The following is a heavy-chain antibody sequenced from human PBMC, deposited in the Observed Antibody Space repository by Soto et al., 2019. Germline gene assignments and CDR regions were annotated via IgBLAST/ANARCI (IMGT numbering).Heavy chain of an antibody. Sequence: QVQLVESGGGVVQPGRSLRLSCAASGFTFSSYAMHWVRQAPGKGLEWVAVISYDGSNKYYADSVKGRFTISRDNSKNTMDLQMNSLRAEDTAVYYCASIDTDAFDIWGQGTMVTVSS. CDR1: GFTFSSYA. CDR3: ASIDTDAFDI. V-gene: IGHV3-30-3*01. CDR2: ISYDGSNK. J-gene: IGHJ3*02. D-gene: IGHD3-9*01.